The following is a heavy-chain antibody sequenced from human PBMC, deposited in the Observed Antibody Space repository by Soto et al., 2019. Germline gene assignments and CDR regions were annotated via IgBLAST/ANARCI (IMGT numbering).Heavy chain of an antibody. Sequence: QVQLQESGPGLVKPSQTLSLTCTVSGGSISSGGYYWSWIRQHPGKGLEWIGYIYYSGSTYYNPSLKSRVTISVDTSKNQFSLKLSSVTAADTAVYYCARGYSSGWYYPYYYGMDVWGQGTTVTVSS. J-gene: IGHJ6*02. CDR2: IYYSGST. CDR1: GGSISSGGYY. D-gene: IGHD6-19*01. V-gene: IGHV4-31*03. CDR3: ARGYSSGWYYPYYYGMDV.